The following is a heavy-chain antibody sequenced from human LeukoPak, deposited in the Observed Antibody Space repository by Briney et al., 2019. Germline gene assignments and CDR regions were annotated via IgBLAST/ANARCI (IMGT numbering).Heavy chain of an antibody. J-gene: IGHJ4*02. CDR2: ISCDGSNK. CDR1: GFTFSSYA. D-gene: IGHD5-18*01. CDR3: ARAVDTAMVTKGFND. Sequence: GGSLRLSCAASGFTFSSYAMHWVRQAPGKGGEGGAVISCDGSNKYYADSVRGRFTIYRDNSKNTLYLQMNSLRAEDTAVYYCARAVDTAMVTKGFNDWGQGTLVTASA. V-gene: IGHV3-30*04.